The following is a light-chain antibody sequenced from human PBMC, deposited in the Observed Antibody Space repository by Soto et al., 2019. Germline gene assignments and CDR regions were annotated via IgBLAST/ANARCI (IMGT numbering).Light chain of an antibody. CDR2: EVS. Sequence: QSALTQPPSASGSPGQSVTISCTGTSSDVGGYNYVSWYQQHPGKAPKLMIYEVSKRPSGVSKRFSGSKSGNTASLTISGLQAEDEADYYCVSYTARSSYVFGTGTKVTVL. J-gene: IGLJ1*01. V-gene: IGLV2-8*01. CDR1: SSDVGGYNY. CDR3: VSYTARSSYV.